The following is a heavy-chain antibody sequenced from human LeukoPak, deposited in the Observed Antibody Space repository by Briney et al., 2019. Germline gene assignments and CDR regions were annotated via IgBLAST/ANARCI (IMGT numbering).Heavy chain of an antibody. CDR3: ARGPNKSEGVISGGAWSDP. D-gene: IGHD3-10*01. CDR1: GYTFTTYD. Sequence: GASVKVSCKASGYTFTTYDINWVRQATGQGLEWMGWMNPNSGNTGYAQKFQGRVTMTRNTSISTAYMELSSLRSEDTAVYYCARGPNKSEGVISGGAWSDPGGEGTLVPVS. J-gene: IGHJ5*02. V-gene: IGHV1-8*01. CDR2: MNPNSGNT.